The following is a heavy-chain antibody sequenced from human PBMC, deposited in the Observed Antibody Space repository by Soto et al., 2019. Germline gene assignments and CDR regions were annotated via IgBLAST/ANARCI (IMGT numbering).Heavy chain of an antibody. CDR2: IYSSGGT. J-gene: IGHJ4*02. CDR3: ARGGSGWYNEIYYFDY. D-gene: IGHD6-19*01. Sequence: PSETLSLTCSVSGGSVTSGSYYWSWIRQPPGKGLEWIGYIYSSGGTSYNPSLKSRVTISVDTSKNQFSLKLSSVTAADTAVYYCARGGSGWYNEIYYFDYWGQGTLVTVSS. CDR1: GGSVTSGSYY. V-gene: IGHV4-61*01.